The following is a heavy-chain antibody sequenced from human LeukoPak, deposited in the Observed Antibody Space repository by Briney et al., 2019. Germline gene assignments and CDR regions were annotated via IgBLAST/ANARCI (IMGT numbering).Heavy chain of an antibody. Sequence: ASVKVSCKVSGSTLTEFSMHWVRQAPGKGLEWMGGFDPEDGEVVYPQRFQGRVTMTEDKATDTAYMELTSLTSEDTAMYYCAKEKWKVPGTTSSFDYWGREPRSPSPQ. D-gene: IGHD1/OR15-1a*01. J-gene: IGHJ4*02. V-gene: IGHV1-24*01. CDR1: GSTLTEFS. CDR3: AKEKWKVPGTTSSFDY. CDR2: FDPEDGEV.